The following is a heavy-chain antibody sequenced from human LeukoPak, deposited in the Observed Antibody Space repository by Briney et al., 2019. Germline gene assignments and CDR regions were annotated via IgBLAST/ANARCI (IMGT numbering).Heavy chain of an antibody. CDR3: ARVFDYGDYIYF. V-gene: IGHV3-21*01. D-gene: IGHD4/OR15-4a*01. Sequence: PGGSLRLSCAASGFTFSSYSMNWVRQAPGKGLEWVSSISSSSSYIYYADSVKGRFTISRDTTKNAIYLDMTNLRAEDTALYYCARVFDYGDYIYFWGQGTLVAVSS. CDR2: ISSSSSYI. J-gene: IGHJ4*02. CDR1: GFTFSSYS.